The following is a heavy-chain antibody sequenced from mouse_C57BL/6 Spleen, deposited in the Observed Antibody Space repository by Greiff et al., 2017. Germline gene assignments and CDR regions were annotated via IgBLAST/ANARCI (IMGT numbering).Heavy chain of an antibody. D-gene: IGHD5-1*01. Sequence: EVKLMESGPELVKPGASVKISCKASGYSFTGYYMNWVKQSPEKSLEWIGEINPSTGGTTYNQKFKAKATLTVDKSSSTAYMQLKSLTSEDSAVYYCARRSNSDYWGQGTTLTVSS. V-gene: IGHV1-42*01. CDR2: INPSTGGT. J-gene: IGHJ2*01. CDR1: GYSFTGYY. CDR3: ARRSNSDY.